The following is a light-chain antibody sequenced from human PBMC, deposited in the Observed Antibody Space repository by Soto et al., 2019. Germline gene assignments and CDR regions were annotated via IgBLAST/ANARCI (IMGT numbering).Light chain of an antibody. V-gene: IGKV3-15*01. CDR3: QHYNNWPPYT. CDR1: QSVSSN. CDR2: GAS. J-gene: IGKJ2*01. Sequence: EIVMTQSPATLSVSPGERATLSCRASQSVSSNLAWYQQKPGQAPRLLIYGASTRATGFPARFSGSGSGTELTLTISSLQSEDFAVYYCQHYNNWPPYTFGQGTQLEIK.